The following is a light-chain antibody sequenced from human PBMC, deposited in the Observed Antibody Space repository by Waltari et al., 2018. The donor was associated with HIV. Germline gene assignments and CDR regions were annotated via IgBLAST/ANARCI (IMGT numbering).Light chain of an antibody. CDR3: SSYAGSYTYV. CDR2: EVR. CDR1: GSAVGSQNP. V-gene: IGLV2-8*01. Sequence: QSALTQPPSASGSPGQSVTIPCTATGSAVGSQNPVTWYQHHPGKAPKLIIYEVRKRPSGVPDRFSGSKSGNTASLTVSGLQAEDEADYYCSSYAGSYTYVFGTGTRLTVL. J-gene: IGLJ1*01.